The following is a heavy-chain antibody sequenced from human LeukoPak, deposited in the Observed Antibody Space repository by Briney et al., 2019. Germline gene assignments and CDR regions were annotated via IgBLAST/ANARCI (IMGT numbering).Heavy chain of an antibody. V-gene: IGHV3-23*01. CDR1: GLTFSSYA. Sequence: GGSLRLSCAASGLTFSSYAMSWVRQAPGKGLEWVSAISGSGGSTYYADSVKGRFTISRDNSKNTLYLQMNSLRAEDTAVYYCAKDIAAMYYFDYWGQGTLVTVSS. CDR2: ISGSGGST. J-gene: IGHJ4*02. D-gene: IGHD6-25*01. CDR3: AKDIAAMYYFDY.